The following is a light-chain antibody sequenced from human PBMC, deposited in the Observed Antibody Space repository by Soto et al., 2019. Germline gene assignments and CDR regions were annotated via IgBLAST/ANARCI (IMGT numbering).Light chain of an antibody. Sequence: DIRMTQSPSTLSASVGDRVIITCRASQSISSWLAWYQQKPGKAPKFLIYDASSLESGVPSRFSGSGTGTEFTLTISSLQPDDSATYYCQQYSSYPLTFGQGTKVEIK. CDR2: DAS. CDR1: QSISSW. J-gene: IGKJ2*01. CDR3: QQYSSYPLT. V-gene: IGKV1-5*01.